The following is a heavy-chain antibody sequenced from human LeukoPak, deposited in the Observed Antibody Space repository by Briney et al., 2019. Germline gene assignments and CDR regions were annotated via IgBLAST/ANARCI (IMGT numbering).Heavy chain of an antibody. D-gene: IGHD3-22*01. CDR3: ARVPVVVEDFDY. CDR1: GFTFSSYW. Sequence: QPGGSLRLSCAASGFTFSSYWMHWVRQAPSKGLVLVSDINSDGSSIRYADSGKGRFTISRDNAKNTLYMQMNRLRAEDTAVYYCARVPVVVEDFDYSGQGTLVTVSS. V-gene: IGHV3-74*01. CDR2: INSDGSSI. J-gene: IGHJ4*02.